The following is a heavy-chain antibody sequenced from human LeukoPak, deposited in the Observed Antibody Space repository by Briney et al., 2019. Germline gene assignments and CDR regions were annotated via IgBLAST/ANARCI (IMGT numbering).Heavy chain of an antibody. CDR2: IYSGGSI. V-gene: IGHV3-53*01. J-gene: IGHJ4*02. CDR3: ASGKETSMAQGY. CDR1: GFTLSSNY. D-gene: IGHD5-18*01. Sequence: GGSLRLSCAVSGFTLSSNYMTWVRQAPGKGLEWVSVIYSGGSIYYPDSVKGRFTISRDISKNTLDLQLNSLRAEDTAVDYCASGKETSMAQGYWGQGTLVTVSS.